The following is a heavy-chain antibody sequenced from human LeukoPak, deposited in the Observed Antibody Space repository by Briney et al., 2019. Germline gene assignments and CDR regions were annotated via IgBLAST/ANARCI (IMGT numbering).Heavy chain of an antibody. CDR1: GYSISSGYY. V-gene: IGHV4-38-2*02. CDR3: ARDHANYMDV. J-gene: IGHJ6*03. CDR2: IYHSGST. Sequence: SETLSLTCTISGYSISSGYYWAWIRQPPGKGLEWIGRIYHSGSTYYNPSLKSRVTISVDTSKNQFSLKLSSVTAADTAVYYCARDHANYMDVWGKGTTVTVSS.